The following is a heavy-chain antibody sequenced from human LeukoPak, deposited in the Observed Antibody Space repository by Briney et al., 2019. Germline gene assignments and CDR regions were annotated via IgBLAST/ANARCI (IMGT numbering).Heavy chain of an antibody. CDR2: ISYSGST. D-gene: IGHD2-15*01. Sequence: SETLFLTCTVSGGSISSSSYYWGWIRQPPGKGLEWIGSISYSGSTYYNPSLKSRVTISVDTSKNQFSLKLSSVTAADTAVYYCARGYCSGGSCYSYYYYNYMDVWGKGTTVTVSS. J-gene: IGHJ6*03. V-gene: IGHV4-39*07. CDR3: ARGYCSGGSCYSYYYYNYMDV. CDR1: GGSISSSSYY.